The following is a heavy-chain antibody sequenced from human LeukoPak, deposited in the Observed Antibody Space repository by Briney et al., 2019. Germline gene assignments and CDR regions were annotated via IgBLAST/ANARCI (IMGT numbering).Heavy chain of an antibody. V-gene: IGHV3-30*18. CDR3: AKDRGLYGYTRWYYFDY. J-gene: IGHJ4*02. D-gene: IGHD2-2*02. CDR2: ISYDGSNK. CDR1: GFTFSSYG. Sequence: GRSLRLSCAASGFTFSSYGMHWVRHAPGKGLEWVAVISYDGSNKYYADSVKGRFTISRDNSKNTLYLQMSSLRAEDTGVYFCAKDRGLYGYTRWYYFDYWGQGTLVTVSS.